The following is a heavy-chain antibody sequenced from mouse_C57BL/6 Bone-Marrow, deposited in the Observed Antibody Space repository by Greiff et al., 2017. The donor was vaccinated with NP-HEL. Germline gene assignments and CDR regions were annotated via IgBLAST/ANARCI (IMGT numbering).Heavy chain of an antibody. Sequence: EVQRVEPGGGLVQPGGSLKLSCAASGFTFSDYYMYWVRQTPEKRLEWVAYISNGGGSTYYPDTVKGRFTISRDNAKNTLYLQMSRLKSEDTAMYYCARHGGFAYWGQGTLVTVSA. CDR2: ISNGGGST. J-gene: IGHJ3*01. CDR1: GFTFSDYY. CDR3: ARHGGFAY. V-gene: IGHV5-12*01.